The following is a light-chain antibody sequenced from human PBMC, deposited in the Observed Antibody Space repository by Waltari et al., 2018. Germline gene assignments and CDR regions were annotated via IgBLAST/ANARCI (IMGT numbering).Light chain of an antibody. J-gene: IGKJ1*01. CDR2: LAS. CDR3: QQYYSLPWT. CDR1: QSVLWSSNNKND. Sequence: DIVMTQSPDSLAVSLGERATINCKSSQSVLWSSNNKNDLAWYQQKPGQPPKVLIYLASTRESGVPDRVSGSGSGTDFTLTISSLQAEDVAVYYCQQYYSLPWTFGQGTKVEIK. V-gene: IGKV4-1*01.